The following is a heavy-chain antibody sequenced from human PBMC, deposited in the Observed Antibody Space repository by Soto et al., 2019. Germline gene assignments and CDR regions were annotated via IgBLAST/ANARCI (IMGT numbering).Heavy chain of an antibody. CDR2: INHSGST. V-gene: IGHV4-34*01. CDR3: ARGQRSRSDY. D-gene: IGHD1-1*01. J-gene: IGHJ4*02. CDR1: GGSFSGYY. Sequence: SETLSLTCAVYGGSFSGYYWSWIRQPPGKGLEWIGEINHSGSTNYNPSLKSRVTISVDTSKNQFSLKLSPVTAADTAVYYCARGQRSRSDYWGQGTLVTVSS.